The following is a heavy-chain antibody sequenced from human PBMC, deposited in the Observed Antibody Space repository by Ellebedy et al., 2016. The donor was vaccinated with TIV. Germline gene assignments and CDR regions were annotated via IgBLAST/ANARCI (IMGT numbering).Heavy chain of an antibody. V-gene: IGHV1-18*01. Sequence: ASVKVSXXASGYTFTSYGISWVRQAPGQGLEWMGWISAYNGNTNYAQKLQGRVTVTTDTSTSTAYMELRSLRSDDTAVYYCARDRPLLRVAANDYWGQGTLVTVSS. CDR3: ARDRPLLRVAANDY. J-gene: IGHJ4*02. D-gene: IGHD6-13*01. CDR1: GYTFTSYG. CDR2: ISAYNGNT.